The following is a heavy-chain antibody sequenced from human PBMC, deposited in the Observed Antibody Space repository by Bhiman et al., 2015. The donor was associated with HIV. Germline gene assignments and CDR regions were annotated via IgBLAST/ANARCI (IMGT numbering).Heavy chain of an antibody. Sequence: EVQLVESGGGLVKPGGSLRLSCAASGFTFSTYNMNWVRQAPGKGLEWVSLISSTSAYIYHADSAKGRFAISRDNAKNSLHLQMNSLRAEDTAVYYCARQNGSGRYPFDYWGQGILVTVSS. D-gene: IGHD3-10*01. CDR3: ARQNGSGRYPFDY. J-gene: IGHJ4*02. CDR1: GFTFSTYN. CDR2: ISSTSAYI. V-gene: IGHV3-21*01.